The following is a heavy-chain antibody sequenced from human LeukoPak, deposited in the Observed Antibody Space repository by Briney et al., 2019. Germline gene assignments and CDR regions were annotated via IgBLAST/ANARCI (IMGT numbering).Heavy chain of an antibody. J-gene: IGHJ6*03. D-gene: IGHD2-15*01. Sequence: SETLSLTCTVSGGSISSSSYYWGWIRQPPGKGLEWIGSIYYSGSTYYNPSLKSRVTISVDTSKNQFSLKLSSVTAADTAVYYCAVVAANFHYYYMAVWGKGTTVTVSS. CDR2: IYYSGST. V-gene: IGHV4-39*01. CDR3: AVVAANFHYYYMAV. CDR1: GGSISSSSYY.